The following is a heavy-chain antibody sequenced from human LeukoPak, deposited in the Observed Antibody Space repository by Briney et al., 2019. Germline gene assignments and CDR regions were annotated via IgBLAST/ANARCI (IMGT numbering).Heavy chain of an antibody. J-gene: IGHJ4*02. CDR1: GYTFTGYY. CDR2: INPNSGGT. D-gene: IGHD6-19*01. V-gene: IGHV1-2*02. CDR3: ARDSSIRIAVAGNFDY. Sequence: VASVKVSCKASGYTFTGYYMHWVRQAPGQGLEWMGWINPNSGGTNYAQKLQGRVTMTTDTSTSTAYMELRSLRSDDTAVYYCARDSSIRIAVAGNFDYWGQGTLVTVSS.